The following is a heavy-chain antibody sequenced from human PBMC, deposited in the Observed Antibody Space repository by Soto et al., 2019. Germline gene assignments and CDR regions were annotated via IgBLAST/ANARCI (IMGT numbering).Heavy chain of an antibody. CDR1: DGYISRGYYY. D-gene: IGHD1-1*01. CDR2: IYYSGST. CDR3: ARCLAREQTFDY. J-gene: IGHJ4*02. Sequence: ILSLRCPVSDGYISRGYYYLSWIRQPPGKGLEWIGYIYYSGSTYYNPSLKSRVTISVDTSKNQFSLKLSSVTAADTAVYYCARCLAREQTFDYWGPGTRVTVS. V-gene: IGHV4-30-4*08.